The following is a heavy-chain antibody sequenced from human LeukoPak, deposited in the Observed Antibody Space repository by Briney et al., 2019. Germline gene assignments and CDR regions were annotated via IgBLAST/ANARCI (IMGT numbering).Heavy chain of an antibody. D-gene: IGHD2-15*01. CDR1: GFTFSSYS. Sequence: GSLRLSCAASGFTFSSYSMNWVRQAPGKGLEWVSSISSSSSYIYYADSEKGRFTISRDNAKNSLYLPMNSLRAEDTAVYYCARDDQYCSGSSCRFDYWGQGTLVTVSS. CDR2: ISSSSSYI. CDR3: ARDDQYCSGSSCRFDY. V-gene: IGHV3-21*01. J-gene: IGHJ4*02.